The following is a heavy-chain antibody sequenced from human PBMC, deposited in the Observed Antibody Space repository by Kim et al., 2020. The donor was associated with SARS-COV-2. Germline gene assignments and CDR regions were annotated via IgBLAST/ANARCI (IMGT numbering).Heavy chain of an antibody. Sequence: SETLSLTCTVSGGSISSSSYYWGWIRQPPGKGLEWIGSIYYSRSTYYNPSLKSRVTISVDTSKNQFSLKLSSVTAADTAVYYCARRGYKYDAFDIWGQG. CDR3: ARRGYKYDAFDI. CDR2: IYYSRST. CDR1: GGSISSSSYY. D-gene: IGHD5-18*01. J-gene: IGHJ3*02. V-gene: IGHV4-39*07.